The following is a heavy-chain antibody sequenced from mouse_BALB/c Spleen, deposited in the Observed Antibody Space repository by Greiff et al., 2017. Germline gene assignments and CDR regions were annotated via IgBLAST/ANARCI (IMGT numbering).Heavy chain of an antibody. J-gene: IGHJ4*01. CDR3: ARDYGSSGAMDY. CDR1: GFTFSSFG. Sequence: DVHLVESGGGLVQPGGSRKLSCAASGFTFSSFGMHWVRQAPEKGLEWVAYISSGSSTIYYADTVKGRFTISRDNPKNTLFLQMTSLRSEDTAMYYCARDYGSSGAMDYWGQGTSVTVSS. D-gene: IGHD1-1*01. V-gene: IGHV5-17*02. CDR2: ISSGSSTI.